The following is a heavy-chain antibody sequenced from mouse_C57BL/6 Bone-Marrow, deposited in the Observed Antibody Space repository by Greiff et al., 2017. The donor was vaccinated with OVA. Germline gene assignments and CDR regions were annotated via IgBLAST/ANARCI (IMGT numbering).Heavy chain of an antibody. Sequence: EVQLQQSGPELVKPGASVKISCKASGYTFTDYYMNWVKQSHGKSLEWIGDINPNNGGTSYNQKFKGKATLTVDKSSSTAYMELRSLTSEDSAVYYCARDFYWYFDVWGTGTTVTVSS. CDR1: GYTFTDYY. J-gene: IGHJ1*03. CDR2: INPNNGGT. V-gene: IGHV1-26*01. CDR3: ARDFYWYFDV.